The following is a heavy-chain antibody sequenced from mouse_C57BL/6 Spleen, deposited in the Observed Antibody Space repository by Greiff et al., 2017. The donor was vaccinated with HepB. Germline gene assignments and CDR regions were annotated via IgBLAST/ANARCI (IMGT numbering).Heavy chain of an antibody. D-gene: IGHD4-1*01. CDR3: ARSDWDNWYFDV. J-gene: IGHJ1*03. CDR1: GYTFTSYW. CDR2: IYPGSGST. Sequence: QVQLQQPGAELVKPGASVKMSCKASGYTFTSYWITWVKQRPGQGLEWIGDIYPGSGSTNYNEKFKSKATMTVDTSSSTAYMQLSSLTSEDSAVYYCARSDWDNWYFDVWGTGTTVTVSS. V-gene: IGHV1-55*01.